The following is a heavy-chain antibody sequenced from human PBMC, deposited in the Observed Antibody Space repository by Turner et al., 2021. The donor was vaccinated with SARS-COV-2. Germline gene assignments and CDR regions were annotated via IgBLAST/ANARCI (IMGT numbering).Heavy chain of an antibody. J-gene: IGHJ4*02. D-gene: IGHD6-13*01. CDR1: GFTFSSYG. Sequence: QVQLVQSGGGVVQPGRSLRLSCAASGFTFSSYGIHWVRQAPGKGLEGAAVISYDGSEKDYEDSVKGRFTISRDNSKNTLYLQMSSLRPDDTAVYYCAKDALPAAGKLNSYFDYWGQGTLVTVSS. V-gene: IGHV3-30*18. CDR3: AKDALPAAGKLNSYFDY. CDR2: ISYDGSEK.